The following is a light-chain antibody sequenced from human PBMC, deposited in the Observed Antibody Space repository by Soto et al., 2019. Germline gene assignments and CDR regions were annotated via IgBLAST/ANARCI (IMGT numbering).Light chain of an antibody. J-gene: IGLJ2*01. CDR1: SSDVGGYNY. CDR2: EVS. CDR3: SSYAGSNNLL. Sequence: QSALTQPPSASGSPGQSVTISCTGTSSDVGGYNYVSWYQQHPGKAPKLIIYEVSNRPSGVPDRFSGSKSGNTASLTVSGLQAEDEADYYCSSYAGSNNLLFGGGTKLTV. V-gene: IGLV2-8*01.